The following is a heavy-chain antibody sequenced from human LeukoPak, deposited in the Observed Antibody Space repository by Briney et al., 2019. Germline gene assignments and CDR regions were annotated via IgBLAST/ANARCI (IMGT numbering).Heavy chain of an antibody. D-gene: IGHD3-22*01. CDR1: GYTFTSYY. J-gene: IGHJ2*01. Sequence: ASVKVSCKASGYTFTSYYMHWVRQAPGQGLEWMAWIDPKSGATNHAQRFQGRVTMTRDTSIITAYMELSRLRSDDTAVYYCARKKTYYYDSSGYLVQYFDLWGRGTLVTVSS. V-gene: IGHV1-2*02. CDR3: ARKKTYYYDSSGYLVQYFDL. CDR2: IDPKSGAT.